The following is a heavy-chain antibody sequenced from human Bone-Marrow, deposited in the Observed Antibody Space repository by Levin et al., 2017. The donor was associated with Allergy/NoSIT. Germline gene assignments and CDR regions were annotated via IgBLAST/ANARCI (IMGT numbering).Heavy chain of an antibody. Sequence: GESLKISWKGSGYRCSNYWIAWVRQMPRKGLEWMGIIYPGDSDTKYSPSFQGQVTSAAKKSTNTAYLQWSSLEASDTAMYYCARYGDEYALDVWGQGTTVIVSS. CDR3: ARYGDEYALDV. CDR1: GYRCSNYW. J-gene: IGHJ6*02. D-gene: IGHD4-17*01. CDR2: IYPGDSDT. V-gene: IGHV5-51*01.